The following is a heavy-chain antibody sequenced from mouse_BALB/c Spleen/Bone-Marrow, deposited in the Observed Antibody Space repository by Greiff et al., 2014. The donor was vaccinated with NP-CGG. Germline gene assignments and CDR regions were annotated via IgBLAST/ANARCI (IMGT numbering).Heavy chain of an antibody. J-gene: IGHJ3*01. D-gene: IGHD2-4*01. Sequence: VQLQQSGAELVKPGASVKLSCTASGFNIKDTYMHWVKQRPEQGLEWIGRIDPANGNTKYDPKFQGKATITADTSSNTSYLQLSSLTSEDTAVYYCAVYDYEGFAYWGQGTLVTVSA. CDR1: GFNIKDTY. CDR2: IDPANGNT. V-gene: IGHV14-3*02. CDR3: AVYDYEGFAY.